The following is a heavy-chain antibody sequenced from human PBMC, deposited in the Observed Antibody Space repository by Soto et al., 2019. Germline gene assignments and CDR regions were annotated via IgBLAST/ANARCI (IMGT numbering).Heavy chain of an antibody. J-gene: IGHJ4*02. CDR2: ISAYNGNT. CDR1: GYTFTSYG. Sequence: ASVKVSCKASGYTFTSYGISWVRQAPGQGLEWMGWISAYNGNTNYAQKLQGRVTMTTDTSTSTAYMELSSLRSEDTAVYYCARALGYCSGGSCYSFFDYWGQGTLVTVSS. V-gene: IGHV1-18*01. D-gene: IGHD2-15*01. CDR3: ARALGYCSGGSCYSFFDY.